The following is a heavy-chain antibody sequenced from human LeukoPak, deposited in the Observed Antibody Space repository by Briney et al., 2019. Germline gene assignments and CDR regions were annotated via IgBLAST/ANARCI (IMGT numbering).Heavy chain of an antibody. V-gene: IGHV1-69*05. D-gene: IGHD2-2*02. J-gene: IGHJ5*02. Sequence: SVKVSCKASGGTFSSYAISWVRQAPGQGLEWMGGTIPIFGTANYAQKFRGRVTITTDESTSTAYMELSSLRSEDTAVYYCASGLGYCTGTTCYTRFDPWGQGTLVTVSS. CDR2: TIPIFGTA. CDR1: GGTFSSYA. CDR3: ASGLGYCTGTTCYTRFDP.